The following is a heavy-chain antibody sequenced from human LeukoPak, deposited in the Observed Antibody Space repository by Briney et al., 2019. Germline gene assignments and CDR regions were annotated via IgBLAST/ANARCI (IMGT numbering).Heavy chain of an antibody. J-gene: IGHJ4*02. V-gene: IGHV4-31*03. CDR1: GGSISSGGYY. D-gene: IGHD6-13*01. CDR3: ARAAWGGSSSWYPLDY. Sequence: PSQTLSLTCTVSGGSISSGGYYWSWIRQHPGKGLEWIGYIYYSGSTYYNPSLKSRVTISVDTSKKQFSLKLSSVTAADTAVYYCARAAWGGSSSWYPLDYWGQGTLVTVSS. CDR2: IYYSGST.